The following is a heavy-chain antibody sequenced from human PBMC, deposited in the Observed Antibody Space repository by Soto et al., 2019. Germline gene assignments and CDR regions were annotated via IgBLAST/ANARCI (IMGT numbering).Heavy chain of an antibody. CDR2: ISSSSSTI. CDR1: GFTFSNYG. V-gene: IGHV3-48*01. Sequence: ESGGGLVQPGGSLRLSCVASGFTFSNYGMNWVRQAPGKGLEWVSHISSSSSTIYYAESVKGRFTISRDNAMNSLYLQMNSLRGEDTAVYYCASSFITTVGTTGWGQGTLVTVSS. J-gene: IGHJ4*02. CDR3: ASSFITTVGTTG. D-gene: IGHD1-1*01.